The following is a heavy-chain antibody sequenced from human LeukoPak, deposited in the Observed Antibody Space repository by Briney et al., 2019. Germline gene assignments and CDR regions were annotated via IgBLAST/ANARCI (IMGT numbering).Heavy chain of an antibody. CDR3: ARAGLGSMAAILLGP. CDR1: GESFSGYY. CDR2: INHSGST. Sequence: SETLSLTCAVYGESFSGYYWSWIRQPPGKGLEWIGEINHSGSTNYNPSLKGRVTISVDTSKNQFSLKLSSVTAADTAVYYCARAGLGSMAAILLGPWGQGTLVTVSS. D-gene: IGHD3/OR15-3a*01. J-gene: IGHJ5*02. V-gene: IGHV4-34*01.